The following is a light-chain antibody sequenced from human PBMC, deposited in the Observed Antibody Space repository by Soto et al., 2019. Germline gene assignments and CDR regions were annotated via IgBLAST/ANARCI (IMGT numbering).Light chain of an antibody. V-gene: IGLV2-14*01. CDR3: SSYTSSSTSPYV. CDR1: SSDVGAYNY. Sequence: QSALTQPPSASGSPGQSVTISCTGTSSDVGAYNYVSWYQQHPGKAPKLIIYEVSNRPSGVSNRFSGSKSGNTASLTISGLQAEDEADYYCSSYTSSSTSPYVFGTGTKLTVL. CDR2: EVS. J-gene: IGLJ1*01.